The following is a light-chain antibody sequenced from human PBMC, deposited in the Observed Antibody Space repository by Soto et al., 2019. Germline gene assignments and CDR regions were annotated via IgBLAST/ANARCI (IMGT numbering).Light chain of an antibody. Sequence: DVQMTQSPSSLSASVGDTVTITCRASQGIAFYLAWFQQRPGKAPNLLISAASNLQSGVPSRFSGSVSGTDFTFTISSLQPEDVATYYCQKYDTAPFTFGPGTRVEVK. CDR1: QGIAFY. J-gene: IGKJ3*01. CDR2: AAS. V-gene: IGKV1-27*01. CDR3: QKYDTAPFT.